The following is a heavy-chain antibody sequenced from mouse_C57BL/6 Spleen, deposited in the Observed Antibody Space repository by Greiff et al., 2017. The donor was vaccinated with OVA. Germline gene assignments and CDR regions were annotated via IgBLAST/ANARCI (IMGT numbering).Heavy chain of an antibody. V-gene: IGHV1-52*01. CDR3: ARSGVTTVVGRGFAY. J-gene: IGHJ3*01. CDR2: IDPSDSET. D-gene: IGHD1-1*01. Sequence: QVQLQQPGAELVRPGSSVKLSCKASGYTFTSYWMHWVKQRPIQGLEWIGNIDPSDSETHYNQKFKDKATLTVEKSSSTAYMQLSSLTSEDSAVYYCARSGVTTVVGRGFAYWGQGTLVTVSA. CDR1: GYTFTSYW.